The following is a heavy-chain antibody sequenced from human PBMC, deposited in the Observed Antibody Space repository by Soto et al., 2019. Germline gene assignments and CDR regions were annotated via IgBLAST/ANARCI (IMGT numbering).Heavy chain of an antibody. Sequence: GGSLRLSCAASGFTFSSYAMHWVRQAPGKGLEWVAVISYDGSNKYYADSVKGRFTISRDNSKNTLYLQMNSLRAEDTAVYYCARTYSSSWYGFFYWGQGTLVTVSS. CDR2: ISYDGSNK. V-gene: IGHV3-30-3*01. J-gene: IGHJ4*02. D-gene: IGHD6-13*01. CDR1: GFTFSSYA. CDR3: ARTYSSSWYGFFY.